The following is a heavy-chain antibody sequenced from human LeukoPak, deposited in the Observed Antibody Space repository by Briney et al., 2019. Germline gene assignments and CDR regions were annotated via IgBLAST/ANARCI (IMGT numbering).Heavy chain of an antibody. Sequence: PSQTLSLTCTVSGGSISSGSYYWSWIRQPAGKGLEWIGRIYNSGSTNYNPSLKSRVNISVITTNNQFSLKLISFTAADTAVYYCARDGGSYYGVDYWGQGTLVTVSS. J-gene: IGHJ4*02. CDR1: GGSISSGSYY. CDR3: ARDGGSYYGVDY. CDR2: IYNSGST. V-gene: IGHV4-61*02. D-gene: IGHD1-26*01.